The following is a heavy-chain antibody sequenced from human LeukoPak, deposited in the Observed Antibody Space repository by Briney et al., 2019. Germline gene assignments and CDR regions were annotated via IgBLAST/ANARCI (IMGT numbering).Heavy chain of an antibody. Sequence: SETLSLTCTVSGGSINGYYWNWIRQPPGKGLEWIGYIYSSGITNYNPSLKSRVTISLDTSKNQFSLKLSSVTAADTAVYYCARDSAADSFDYWGQGTLVTVPS. J-gene: IGHJ4*02. D-gene: IGHD6-13*01. CDR3: ARDSAADSFDY. CDR2: IYSSGIT. CDR1: GGSINGYY. V-gene: IGHV4-59*01.